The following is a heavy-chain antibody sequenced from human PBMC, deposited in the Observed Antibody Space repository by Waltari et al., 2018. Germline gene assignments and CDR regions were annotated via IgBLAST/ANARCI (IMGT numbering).Heavy chain of an antibody. CDR1: GGSISGYY. CDR3: ARDTLVPAAITPYYYYFGMDV. CDR2: IYYSGNT. V-gene: IGHV4-59*01. Sequence: QVQLQESGPGLVKPSETLSLTCTVSGGSISGYYWNWIRPPPGKGLEWLGSIYYSGNTNYNPALKSRVTISIDTSKNQFSLKLSSVTAADTAVYYCARDTLVPAAITPYYYYFGMDVWGQGTAVTVS. D-gene: IGHD2-2*02. J-gene: IGHJ6*02.